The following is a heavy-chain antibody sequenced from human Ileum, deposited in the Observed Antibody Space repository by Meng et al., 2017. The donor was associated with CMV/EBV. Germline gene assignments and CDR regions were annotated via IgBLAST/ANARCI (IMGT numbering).Heavy chain of an antibody. Sequence: GESLKISCAASRFAFSTYMMHWVRQAPGKGLEWVALIGADGRSQYYPSPVKGRFTISRDNSRNTLFLQMNSLTSDDTAMYYCATTIGGNTGLGGYWGQGTMVTVSS. V-gene: IGHV3-30*02. CDR1: RFAFSTYM. J-gene: IGHJ4*02. CDR3: ATTIGGNTGLGGY. D-gene: IGHD2-15*01. CDR2: IGADGRSQ.